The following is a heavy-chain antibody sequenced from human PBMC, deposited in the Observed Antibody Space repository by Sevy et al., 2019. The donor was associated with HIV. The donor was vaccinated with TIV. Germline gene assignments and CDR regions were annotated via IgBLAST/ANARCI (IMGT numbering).Heavy chain of an antibody. D-gene: IGHD3-10*01. J-gene: IGHJ4*02. CDR2: ISGLSNYI. V-gene: IGHV3-21*06. CDR1: GFTFSTYS. Sequence: GGSLRLSCAASGFTFSTYSMNWVRQAPGKGLEWVSCISGLSNYIYYADSMKGRFTISRDNAKNTLNLQMNSLRGGDTAVYFCARGPPDGSYDYFDSWGQGILVTVSS. CDR3: ARGPPDGSYDYFDS.